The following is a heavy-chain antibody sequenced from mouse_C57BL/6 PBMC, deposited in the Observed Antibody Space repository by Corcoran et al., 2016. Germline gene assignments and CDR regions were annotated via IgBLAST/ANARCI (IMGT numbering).Heavy chain of an antibody. J-gene: IGHJ4*01. CDR2: IYPGDGDT. CDR1: GYAFSSYW. CDR3: ARRGPGYAMDY. V-gene: IGHV1-80*01. D-gene: IGHD3-3*01. Sequence: QVQLQQSGAELVKPGASVKLSCKASGYAFSSYWMTWVKQRPGKGLEWIGQIYPGDGDTNYNGKFKGKATLTADKSSSTAYMQLSSLTSEDSAVYFCARRGPGYAMDYWGQGTSVTVSS.